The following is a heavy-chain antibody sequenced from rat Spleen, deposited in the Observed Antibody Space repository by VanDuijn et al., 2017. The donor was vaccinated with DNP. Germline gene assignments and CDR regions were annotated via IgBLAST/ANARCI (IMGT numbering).Heavy chain of an antibody. CDR2: ITRNGGSA. CDR1: GFTFNNYW. V-gene: IGHV5-31*01. CDR3: VRGPPDGSYYYALDY. J-gene: IGHJ2*01. D-gene: IGHD1-12*02. Sequence: EVQLVESGGDLVQPGRSLKLSCVASGFTFNNYWMTWIRQVPGKGLEWVASITRNGGSAYYSDSVKGRFTIPRDNAKNTLYLQMNSLRSEDTATHYCVRGPPDGSYYYALDYWGQGVMVSVSS.